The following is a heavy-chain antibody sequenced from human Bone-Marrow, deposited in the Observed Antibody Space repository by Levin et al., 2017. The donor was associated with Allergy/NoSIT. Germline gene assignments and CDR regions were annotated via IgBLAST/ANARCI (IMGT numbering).Heavy chain of an antibody. J-gene: IGHJ4*02. V-gene: IGHV5-51*01. D-gene: IGHD6-13*01. Sequence: GESLKISCKGSGYSFTSYWIGWVRQMPGKGLEWMGIIYPGDSDTRYSPSFQGQVTISADKSISTAYLQWSSLKASDTAMYYCARQGSSRWYWVDYYFDYWGQGTLVTVSS. CDR1: GYSFTSYW. CDR3: ARQGSSRWYWVDYYFDY. CDR2: IYPGDSDT.